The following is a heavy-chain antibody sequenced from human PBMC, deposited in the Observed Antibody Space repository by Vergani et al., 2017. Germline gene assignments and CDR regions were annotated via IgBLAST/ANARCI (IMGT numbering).Heavy chain of an antibody. V-gene: IGHV3-48*01. CDR2: ISISRSTI. CDR3: ARHLIVGASGDY. J-gene: IGHJ4*02. CDR1: GFTFNSYA. Sequence: QLLESGGGLIQPGGSLRLSCAASGFTFNSYAMTWVRQAPGKGLECVSYISISRSTIYYADSVKGRFTISRDNAKNSLYLQMNSLTAEDTAVYYCARHLIVGASGDYWGKGTLVTVSS. D-gene: IGHD1-26*01.